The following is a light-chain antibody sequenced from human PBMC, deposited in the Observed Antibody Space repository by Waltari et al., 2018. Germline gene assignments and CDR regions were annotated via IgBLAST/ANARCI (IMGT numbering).Light chain of an antibody. CDR3: QQHNNWPPFT. J-gene: IGKJ2*01. Sequence: EIVMTQSPATLSVSPGERATLSCRASQSVSSKLAWYQQKLGQAPRLLIYGASTRATGIPARFSGSGSGTEFTLTISSLQSEDFALYYCQQHNNWPPFTFGQGTKLEIK. CDR1: QSVSSK. V-gene: IGKV3-15*01. CDR2: GAS.